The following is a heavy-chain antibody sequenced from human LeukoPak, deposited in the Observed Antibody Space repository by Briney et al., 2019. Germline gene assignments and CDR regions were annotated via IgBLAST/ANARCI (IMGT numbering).Heavy chain of an antibody. CDR3: ARALTTLTYEGY. D-gene: IGHD1-1*01. J-gene: IGHJ4*02. CDR2: ISGSNSYI. Sequence: GGSLRLSCAASGFTFSSYTMHWIRQAPGKGLEWVSSISGSNSYIFYADSVKGRFSVSRDNAKDSLYLQMNSLRAEDTAVYYCARALTTLTYEGYWGQGTLVTVSS. V-gene: IGHV3-21*01. CDR1: GFTFSSYT.